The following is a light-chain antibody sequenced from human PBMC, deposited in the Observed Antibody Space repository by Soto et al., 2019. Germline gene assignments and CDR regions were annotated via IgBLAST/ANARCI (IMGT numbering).Light chain of an antibody. CDR3: QQYYNRPRT. CDR2: GAS. J-gene: IGKJ5*01. CDR1: RSVSNN. Sequence: IVFTQTPGTLALSPGERTSRACRASRSVSNNYLAWYQQKPGQAPRLLIYGASNRATGIPDRFSGSGSGTEFTLTINSLQAEDCAVYYCQQYYNRPRTFGQGTRLEIK. V-gene: IGKV3D-15*01.